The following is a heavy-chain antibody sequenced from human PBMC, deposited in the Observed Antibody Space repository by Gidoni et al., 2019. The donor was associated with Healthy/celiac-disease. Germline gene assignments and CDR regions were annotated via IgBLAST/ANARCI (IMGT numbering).Heavy chain of an antibody. Sequence: EVQLVESGGGLVQPGRSLRISCAASGFTSADYAMHGVRQAQGKGLEWVSGISWNSGSIGYADSVKGRFTISRDNAKNSLYLQMNSLRAEDTALYYCAKDMRPRVGVGGVNWGQGTLVTVSS. V-gene: IGHV3-9*02. CDR2: ISWNSGSI. CDR1: GFTSADYA. D-gene: IGHD3-16*01. J-gene: IGHJ4*02. CDR3: AKDMRPRVGVGGVN.